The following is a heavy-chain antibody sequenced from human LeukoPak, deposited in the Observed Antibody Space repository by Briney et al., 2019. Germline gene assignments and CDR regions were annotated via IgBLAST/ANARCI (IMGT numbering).Heavy chain of an antibody. CDR2: INPNSGGT. CDR1: GYTFTGYY. CDR3: TRVNLRGSQYNWFDP. J-gene: IGHJ5*02. V-gene: IGHV1-2*02. D-gene: IGHD1-26*01. Sequence: GASVKVSCKASGYTFTGYYMHWVRQAPGQGLEWMGWINPNSGGTNYAQKFQGRVTMTRDTSISTAYMELSSLTPDDTALYYCTRVNLRGSQYNWFDPWAQGTLVIVSS.